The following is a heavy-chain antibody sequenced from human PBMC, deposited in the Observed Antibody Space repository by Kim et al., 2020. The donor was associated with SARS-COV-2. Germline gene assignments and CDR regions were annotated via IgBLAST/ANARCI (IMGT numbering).Heavy chain of an antibody. D-gene: IGHD6-19*01. CDR3: AKCPTYSSGWYSVYFDY. Sequence: GGSLRLSCAASGFTFRSYAMSWVRQAPGKGLEWVSAISGSGGSTYYADSVKGRFTISRDSSKNTLYLQMNTLRAEDTAVYYCAKCPTYSSGWYSVYFDYWGQGTLVTVSS. J-gene: IGHJ4*02. CDR2: ISGSGGST. V-gene: IGHV3-23*01. CDR1: GFTFRSYA.